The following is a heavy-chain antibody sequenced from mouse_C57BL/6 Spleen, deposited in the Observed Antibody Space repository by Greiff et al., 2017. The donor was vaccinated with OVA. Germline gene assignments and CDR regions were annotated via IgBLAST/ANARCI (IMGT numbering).Heavy chain of an antibody. Sequence: VHLVESGPGLVAPSQSLSITCTVSGFSLTSYAISWVRQPPGKGLEWLGVIWTGGGTNYNSALKSRLSISKDNSKSQVFLKMNSLQTDDTARYYCARKGDLYSNYGYYAMDYWGQGTSVTVSS. J-gene: IGHJ4*01. D-gene: IGHD2-5*01. V-gene: IGHV2-9-1*01. CDR3: ARKGDLYSNYGYYAMDY. CDR2: IWTGGGT. CDR1: GFSLTSYA.